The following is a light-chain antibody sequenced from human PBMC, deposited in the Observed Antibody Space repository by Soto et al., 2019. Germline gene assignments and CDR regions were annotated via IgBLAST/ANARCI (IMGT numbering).Light chain of an antibody. CDR1: GGSITSNY. V-gene: IGLV6-57*01. CDR3: QSFDSSDQV. CDR2: DDD. Sequence: NFMLTQPQSVSASPGETVTISCTRSGGSITSNYVQWYQQRPGRSPSTLIYDDDQRPSGVPDRFSGSIDSSSNSASLTISGLMTEDEATYYCQSFDSSDQVFGGGTKLTVL. J-gene: IGLJ3*02.